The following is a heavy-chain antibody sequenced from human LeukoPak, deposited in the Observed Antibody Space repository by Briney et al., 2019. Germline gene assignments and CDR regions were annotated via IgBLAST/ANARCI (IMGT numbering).Heavy chain of an antibody. J-gene: IGHJ4*02. CDR3: AKDPPYCSSTSCAEHGDYFDY. Sequence: GGSLRLSCAASGFTFSSYGMHWVRQAPGKGLEWVAFIRYDGSNKYYADSVKGRFTISRDNSKNTLYLQMNSLRAEDTAVYYCAKDPPYCSSTSCAEHGDYFDYWGQGTLVTVSS. D-gene: IGHD2-2*01. V-gene: IGHV3-30*02. CDR2: IRYDGSNK. CDR1: GFTFSSYG.